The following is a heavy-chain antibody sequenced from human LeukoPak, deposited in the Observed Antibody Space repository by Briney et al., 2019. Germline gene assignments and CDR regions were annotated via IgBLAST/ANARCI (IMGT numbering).Heavy chain of an antibody. CDR2: IKQDGSEK. Sequence: GGSLRLSCAASGFTFSSYGVHWVRQAPGKGLEWVANIKQDGSEKYYVDSVKGRFTISRDNAKNSLYLQMNSLRAEDTAVYYCARDLALEWLEDYWGQGTLVTVSS. J-gene: IGHJ4*02. CDR1: GFTFSSYG. D-gene: IGHD3-3*01. CDR3: ARDLALEWLEDY. V-gene: IGHV3-7*01.